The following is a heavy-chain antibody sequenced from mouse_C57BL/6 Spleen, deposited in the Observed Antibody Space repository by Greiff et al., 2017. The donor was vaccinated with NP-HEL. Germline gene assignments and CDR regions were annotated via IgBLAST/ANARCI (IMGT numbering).Heavy chain of an antibody. J-gene: IGHJ3*01. V-gene: IGHV6-3*01. CDR3: TGGPSLYYDYGVGAY. D-gene: IGHD2-4*01. CDR2: IRLKSDNYAT. Sequence: EVKVEESGGGLVQPGGSMKLPCVASGFTFSNYWMNWVRQSPEKGLEWVAQIRLKSDNYATHYAESVKGRFTISRDDSKSSVYLQRNNLRAEDTGIYYCTGGPSLYYDYGVGAYWGQGTLVTVSA. CDR1: GFTFSNYW.